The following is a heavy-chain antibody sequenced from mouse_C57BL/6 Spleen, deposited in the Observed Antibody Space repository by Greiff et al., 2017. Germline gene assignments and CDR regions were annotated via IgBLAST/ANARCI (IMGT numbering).Heavy chain of an antibody. J-gene: IGHJ3*01. Sequence: QVQLQQSGAELVRPGTSVQVSCKASGYAFTNYLIEWVKQRPGQGLEWIGVINPGSGGTNYTEKFKGKATLTADKSSRPAYMQLSILSSEDSAVYFCARSRGAQAWFAYWGQGTLVTVSA. CDR3: ARSRGAQAWFAY. CDR1: GYAFTNYL. V-gene: IGHV1-54*01. CDR2: INPGSGGT. D-gene: IGHD3-2*02.